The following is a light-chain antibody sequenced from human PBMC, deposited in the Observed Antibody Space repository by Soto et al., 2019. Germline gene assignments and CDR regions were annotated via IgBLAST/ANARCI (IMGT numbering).Light chain of an antibody. V-gene: IGKV3-15*01. CDR3: QQSRT. CDR2: ATS. CDR1: QSVSSK. J-gene: IGKJ2*01. Sequence: EIVMTQSPATLSVSPGERATLSCRASQSVSSKLAWYQQKPGQAPRRLIYATSTRATGIPARFSGSGSGTEFTLTISSLQSEDFAVYYCQQSRTFGQGTKVEIK.